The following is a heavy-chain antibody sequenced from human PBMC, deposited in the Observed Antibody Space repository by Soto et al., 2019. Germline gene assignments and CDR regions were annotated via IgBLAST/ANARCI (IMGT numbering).Heavy chain of an antibody. Sequence: QITLEETGPTLVKPTQTLTLTCTFSGFSLTTGRVGVGWIRQPPGKALEWLAVIHWNDDNHYSPSLKSRLTFTRXTAKNQVVLTLTNMDPVDTATYYCTHRLVGSGQGYWGQGTLVTVSS. V-gene: IGHV2-5*01. CDR2: IHWNDDN. CDR1: GFSLTTGRVG. D-gene: IGHD2-15*01. J-gene: IGHJ4*02. CDR3: THRLVGSGQGY.